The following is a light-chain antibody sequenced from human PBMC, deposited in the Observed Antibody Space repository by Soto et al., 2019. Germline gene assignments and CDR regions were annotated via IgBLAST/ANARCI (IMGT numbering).Light chain of an antibody. CDR3: ETWDSNSVV. V-gene: IGLV4-60*03. Sequence: QSVLTQSSSASASLGSSVKLTCTLSSGHSNYIIAWHQQQPGKAPRYLMKIEATGGYSRGIGAPDRFSGSSSGADRYLTISHVQSADEAAYYCETWDSNSVVFGGGTQLTVL. J-gene: IGLJ2*01. CDR1: SGHSNYI. CDR2: IEATGGY.